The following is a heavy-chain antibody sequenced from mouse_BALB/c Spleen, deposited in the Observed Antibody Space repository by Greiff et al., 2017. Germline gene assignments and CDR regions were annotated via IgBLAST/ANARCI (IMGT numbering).Heavy chain of an antibody. V-gene: IGHV14-3*02. CDR1: GFNIKDTY. CDR3: ARYGTGYAMDY. D-gene: IGHD4-1*01. CDR2: IDPANGNT. J-gene: IGHJ4*01. Sequence: VQRVESGAELVKPGASVKLSCTASGFNIKDTYMHWVKQRPEQGLEWIGRIDPANGNTKYDPKFQGKATITADTSSNTAYLQLSSLTSEDTAVYYCARYGTGYAMDYWGQGTSVTVSS.